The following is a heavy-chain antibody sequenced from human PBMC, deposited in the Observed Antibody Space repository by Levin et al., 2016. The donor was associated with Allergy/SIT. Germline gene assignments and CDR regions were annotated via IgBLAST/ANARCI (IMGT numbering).Heavy chain of an antibody. Sequence: GGSLRLSCAASGFTFSSCAMSWVRQAPGKGLEWVSGISGSRASTYYADSVKGRFTISRDNSKSTVYLQMNSLRVEDTAVYYCASYQEYSYGIHFLDYWGQGTLVTVSS. CDR2: ISGSRAST. V-gene: IGHV3-23*01. D-gene: IGHD5-18*01. J-gene: IGHJ4*02. CDR3: ASYQEYSYGIHFLDY. CDR1: GFTFSSCA.